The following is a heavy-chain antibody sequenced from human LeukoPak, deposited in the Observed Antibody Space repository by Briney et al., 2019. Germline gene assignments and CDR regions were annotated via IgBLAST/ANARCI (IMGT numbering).Heavy chain of an antibody. V-gene: IGHV4-34*01. CDR2: INHSGST. CDR3: ASTYGSGSQNWFDP. D-gene: IGHD3-10*01. J-gene: IGHJ5*02. Sequence: SETLSLTCAVYGGSFSGYYWSWIRQPPGKGLEWIGEINHSGSTNYNPSLKSRVTISVETSKNQFSLKLSSVTAADTAVYYCASTYGSGSQNWFDPWGQGTLVTVSS. CDR1: GGSFSGYY.